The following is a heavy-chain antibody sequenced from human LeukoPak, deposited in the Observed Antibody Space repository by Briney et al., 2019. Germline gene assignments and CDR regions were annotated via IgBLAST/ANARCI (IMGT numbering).Heavy chain of an antibody. CDR3: ARDGRMATTDTEQFDY. J-gene: IGHJ4*02. D-gene: IGHD5-24*01. CDR2: ITSSSSHI. CDR1: GFTFSSYA. V-gene: IGHV3-21*01. Sequence: GGSLRLSCAASGFTFSSYAMSWVRQAPGKGLEWVSSITSSSSHIYDADSVKGRFTISRDNAKNSLYLQMNSLRAEDTAVYYCARDGRMATTDTEQFDYWGQGTLVTVSS.